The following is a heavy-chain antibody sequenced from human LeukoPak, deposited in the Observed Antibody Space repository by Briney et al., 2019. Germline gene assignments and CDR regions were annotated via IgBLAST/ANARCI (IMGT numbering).Heavy chain of an antibody. CDR1: GGSISSYY. Sequence: PSETLSLTCTVSGGSISSYYWSWIRQPPGKGLEWIAYIHYSGSTNYNPSLKSRVTISIDTSKNQFSLKLSSVTAADTAVYYCARHLVVAATQRGAFDIWGQGTMVTVSS. CDR3: ARHLVVAATQRGAFDI. V-gene: IGHV4-59*01. D-gene: IGHD2-15*01. CDR2: IHYSGST. J-gene: IGHJ3*02.